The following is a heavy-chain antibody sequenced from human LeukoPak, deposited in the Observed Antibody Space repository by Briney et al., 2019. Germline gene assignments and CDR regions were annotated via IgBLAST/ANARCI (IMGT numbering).Heavy chain of an antibody. CDR3: ARALNEASGSYYSPYYFDY. CDR1: GGSISSGGYH. V-gene: IGHV4-31*03. Sequence: SQTLSLTCTVSGGSISSGGYHWSWIRQHPGKGLEWIGYIYYSGSTYYNPSLKSRVTISVDTSKNQFSLELSSVTAADTAVYYCARALNEASGSYYSPYYFDYWGQGTLVTVSS. J-gene: IGHJ4*02. CDR2: IYYSGST. D-gene: IGHD3-10*01.